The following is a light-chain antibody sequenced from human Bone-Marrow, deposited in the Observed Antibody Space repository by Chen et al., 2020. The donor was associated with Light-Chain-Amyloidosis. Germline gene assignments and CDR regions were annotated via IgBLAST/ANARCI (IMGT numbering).Light chain of an antibody. Sequence: EIVLTQSPGTLSLSPGERATLSCRASQSVSRAFLSWYQQKPGQAPRLLIYGASSRATAIPDRFSGSGSGTEFTLTISRLEPEDFAMYYCQQYDSSRWTFGQGTKVEFK. J-gene: IGKJ1*01. CDR3: QQYDSSRWT. V-gene: IGKV3-20*01. CDR1: QSVSRAF. CDR2: GAS.